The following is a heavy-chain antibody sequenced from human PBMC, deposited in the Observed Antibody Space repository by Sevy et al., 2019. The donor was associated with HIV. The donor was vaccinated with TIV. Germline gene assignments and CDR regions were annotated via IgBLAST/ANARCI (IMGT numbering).Heavy chain of an antibody. V-gene: IGHV3-74*01. J-gene: IGHJ4*03. CDR1: GFTFSRYW. CDR3: ARGKLGCCTNCLDLDY. CDR2: IKDDGSRT. Sequence: GGSLTLSCAVSGFTFSRYWMHWVRQAPGKGLMWVSHIKDDGSRTFFAGSVKGRFTISRDNAKKTLFLLMSSLGAEATAIYYCARGKLGCCTNCLDLDYWGLGTLVTVSS. D-gene: IGHD2-8*01.